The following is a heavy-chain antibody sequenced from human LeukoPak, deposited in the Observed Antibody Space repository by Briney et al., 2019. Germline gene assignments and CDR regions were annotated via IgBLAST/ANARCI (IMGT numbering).Heavy chain of an antibody. CDR3: AKDLTMIVVVIKPPDAFDI. CDR2: ISGSGGST. V-gene: IGHV3-23*01. Sequence: PGGSLRLSCAACGVTFRSNTRGWVRQDQGKGLDWISAISGSGGSTYYADSVTGRFTISRDNSRNTLYLQMNSLRAEDTAVYYCAKDLTMIVVVIKPPDAFDIWGQGTMVTVSS. D-gene: IGHD3-22*01. J-gene: IGHJ3*02. CDR1: GVTFRSNT.